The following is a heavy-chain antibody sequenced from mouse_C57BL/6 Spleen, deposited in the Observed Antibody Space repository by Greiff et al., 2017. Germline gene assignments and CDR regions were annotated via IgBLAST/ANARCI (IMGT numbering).Heavy chain of an antibody. D-gene: IGHD4-1*02. Sequence: QVQLQQSGAELVRPRSSVKLSCKASGYTFTSYWMDWVKQRPGQGLEWIGNIYPSDSETHYNQKFKDKATLTVDKSSSTAYMQLSSLTSEDSAVYYCARESLLNWGLDYWGQGTTLTVSS. CDR3: ARESLLNWGLDY. V-gene: IGHV1-61*01. CDR1: GYTFTSYW. CDR2: IYPSDSET. J-gene: IGHJ2*01.